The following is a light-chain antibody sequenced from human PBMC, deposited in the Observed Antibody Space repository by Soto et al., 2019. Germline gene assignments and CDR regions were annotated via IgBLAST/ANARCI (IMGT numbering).Light chain of an antibody. CDR3: SSYTSSSTVV. J-gene: IGLJ2*01. Sequence: QSALTQPASVSGSPGQSITISCTGTSSEVGGYNYVSWYQQYPGKAPKLMIYDVSDRPSGVSNRFSGSKSGNTASLTISGLQAEDEADYYCSSYTSSSTVVFGGGTKLTVL. V-gene: IGLV2-14*01. CDR1: SSEVGGYNY. CDR2: DVS.